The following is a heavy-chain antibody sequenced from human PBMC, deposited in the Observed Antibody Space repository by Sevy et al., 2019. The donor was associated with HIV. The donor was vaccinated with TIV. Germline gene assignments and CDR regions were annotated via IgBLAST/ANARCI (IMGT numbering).Heavy chain of an antibody. CDR1: GFTFSTYT. Sequence: GGSPRLSCTASGFTFSTYTLTWVRQAPGKGLELVSSITPDDTHYADSVRGRFSVSRDNSKNTLYLQMDSLTVDDTAVYYCARDAQAWRGPWYGTSGADRWGQGTLVTVSS. D-gene: IGHD1-1*01. CDR2: ITPDDT. J-gene: IGHJ5*02. V-gene: IGHV3-23*01. CDR3: ARDAQAWRGPWYGTSGADR.